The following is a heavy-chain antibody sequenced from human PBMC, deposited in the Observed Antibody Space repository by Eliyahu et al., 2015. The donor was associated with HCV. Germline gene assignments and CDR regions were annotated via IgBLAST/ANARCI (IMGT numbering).Heavy chain of an antibody. Sequence: EVQLVESGGGLVQPGRSLRLSCAASGFTFDDYAMHWGPQEAGKGLEWVSGISWNSGSIGYADSVKGRFTISRDNAKNSLYLQMNSLRAEDTALYYCAKDRDGFLDYWGQGTLVTVSS. CDR3: AKDRDGFLDY. CDR2: ISWNSGSI. J-gene: IGHJ4*02. V-gene: IGHV3-9*01. CDR1: GFTFDDYA. D-gene: IGHD5-24*01.